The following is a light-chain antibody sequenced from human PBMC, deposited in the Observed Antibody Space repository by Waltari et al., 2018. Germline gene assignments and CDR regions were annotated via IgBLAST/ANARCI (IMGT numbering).Light chain of an antibody. CDR2: GAS. CDR3: QQYNNWPRA. Sequence: EIVMTQSPANLSVSPWERATLSCRASHSVSSNLAWYQQEPGQAPRLLIYGASTRATGIPARFSGSGSGTEFTLTISSMQSEDFAVYYCQQYNNWPRAFGQGTKVEIK. CDR1: HSVSSN. V-gene: IGKV3-15*01. J-gene: IGKJ1*01.